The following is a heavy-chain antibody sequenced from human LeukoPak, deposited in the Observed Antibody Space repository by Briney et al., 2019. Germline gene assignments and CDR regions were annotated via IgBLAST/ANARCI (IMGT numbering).Heavy chain of an antibody. V-gene: IGHV4-39*07. CDR3: AREDSGYDRHGAFDI. CDR1: GGSISSSSYY. J-gene: IGHJ3*02. CDR2: IYYSGST. D-gene: IGHD5-12*01. Sequence: PSETLSLTCTVSGGSISSSSYYWGWIRQPPGKGLEWIGSIYYSGSTYYNPSLKSRVTISVDTSKNQFSLKLSSVTAADTAVYYCAREDSGYDRHGAFDIWGQGTMVTVSS.